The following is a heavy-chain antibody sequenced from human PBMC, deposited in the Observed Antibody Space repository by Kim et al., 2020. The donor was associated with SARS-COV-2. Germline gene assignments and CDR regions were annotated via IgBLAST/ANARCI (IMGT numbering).Heavy chain of an antibody. J-gene: IGHJ4*02. V-gene: IGHV1-69*01. D-gene: IGHD3-10*01. Sequence: AQKFQGRVTITADESTSTAYMELSSLRSEDTAVYYCARAMAIYGSGSFCYWGQGTLVTVSS. CDR3: ARAMAIYGSGSFCY.